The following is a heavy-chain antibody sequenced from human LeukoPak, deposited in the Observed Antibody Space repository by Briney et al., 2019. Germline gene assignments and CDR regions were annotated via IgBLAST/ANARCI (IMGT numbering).Heavy chain of an antibody. J-gene: IGHJ5*02. V-gene: IGHV3-23*01. CDR1: GFTFSSDA. D-gene: IGHD1-14*01. CDR2: ISGSGDGT. Sequence: HAGGSLRLSCTSSGFTFSSDAMTWVRQAPGKGLEWVSSISGSGDGTYYADSVKGRFTISRDNSKNTLYLQMNSLRAEDTAVYYCANKPAGFDPWGQGTLVTVSS. CDR3: ANKPAGFDP.